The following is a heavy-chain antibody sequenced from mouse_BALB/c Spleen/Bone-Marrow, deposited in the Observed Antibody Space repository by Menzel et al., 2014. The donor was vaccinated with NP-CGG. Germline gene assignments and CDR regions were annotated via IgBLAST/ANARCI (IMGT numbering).Heavy chain of an antibody. CDR2: TNPSTGYT. CDR1: GYTFTSYW. D-gene: IGHD2-2*01. Sequence: VQLQESGAELAKPGASVKMSCKASGYTFTSYWMHWVKQRPGQGLEWIGYTNPSTGYTEYNQKFKDKATLTADKSSSTAYMQLSSLTSEDSAVYYCARYHYGYDGFAYWGQGTLVTVSA. J-gene: IGHJ3*01. CDR3: ARYHYGYDGFAY. V-gene: IGHV1-7*01.